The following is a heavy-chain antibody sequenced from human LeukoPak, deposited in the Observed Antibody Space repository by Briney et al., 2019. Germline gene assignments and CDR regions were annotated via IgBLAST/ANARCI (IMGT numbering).Heavy chain of an antibody. V-gene: IGHV3-66*02. CDR3: ARGGGAYCGDDCYRNFDY. J-gene: IGHJ4*02. Sequence: GGSLRLSCAVSGLTVSRDYMSWVRQAPGKGLEWVSVIYRDGSTYYADSVKGRFTISRDNSKNTLSLQMDSLRVEDTAVYYCARGGGAYCGDDCYRNFDYRGQGTLVTVSS. CDR2: IYRDGST. CDR1: GLTVSRDY. D-gene: IGHD2-21*02.